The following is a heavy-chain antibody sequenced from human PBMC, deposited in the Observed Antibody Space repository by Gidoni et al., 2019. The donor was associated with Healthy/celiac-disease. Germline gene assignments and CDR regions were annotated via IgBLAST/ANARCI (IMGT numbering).Heavy chain of an antibody. J-gene: IGHJ6*02. CDR1: GFTFSSDS. CDR3: ARDIPPAAGDYDYGMDV. CDR2: ISSSSSTI. D-gene: IGHD6-13*01. Sequence: EVQLVESGGGLVQPGGSLRPSCAASGFTFSSDSMNWVRQAPGKGLEWVSYISSSSSTIYYADSVKGRFTISRDNAKNSLYLQMNSLRDEDTAVYYCARDIPPAAGDYDYGMDVWGQGTTVTVSS. V-gene: IGHV3-48*02.